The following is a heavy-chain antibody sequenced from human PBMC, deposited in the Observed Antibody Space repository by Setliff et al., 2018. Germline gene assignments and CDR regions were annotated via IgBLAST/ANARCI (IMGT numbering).Heavy chain of an antibody. CDR1: GYTFSSFG. Sequence: ASVKVSCKTSGYTFSSFGLSWLRQAPGQGLEWVGWIGDQNGNTIYAQKFQGRVTMTKDTSTTTGLMELRSLRSDDTATYFCARDRVDFVVPEAAARLDPWGQGTLVTVSS. D-gene: IGHD2-15*01. J-gene: IGHJ5*02. CDR3: ARDRVDFVVPEAAARLDP. CDR2: IGDQNGNT. V-gene: IGHV1-18*01.